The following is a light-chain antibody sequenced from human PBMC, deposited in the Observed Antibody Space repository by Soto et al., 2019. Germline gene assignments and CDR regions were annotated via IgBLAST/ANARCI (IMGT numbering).Light chain of an antibody. V-gene: IGKV3-20*01. Sequence: ETTLTQSPDTLSLSPGEVATLSCRASQIIGSAYLAWYQQKPGQAPRLLIFGASTDVTGTPHRVRGSGSGTDSTLTVSALESEDVGVYYCQHYGRSPACARGTKVEIK. J-gene: IGKJ1*01. CDR1: QIIGSAY. CDR3: QHYGRSPA. CDR2: GAS.